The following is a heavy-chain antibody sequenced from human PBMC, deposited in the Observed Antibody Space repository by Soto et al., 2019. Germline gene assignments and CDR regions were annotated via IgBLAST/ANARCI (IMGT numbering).Heavy chain of an antibody. D-gene: IGHD2-8*01. V-gene: IGHV3-23*01. CDR1: GFTFSTYA. J-gene: IGHJ6*03. Sequence: EVQRLESGGGLVQPGGSLRLSCAASGFTFSTYAMSWVRQAPGKGLEWVSTITTSGGNTYYADSVQGRFTISRDNSNKTLYLQMNSLRAEDTAVYYCAGRYCTNGVCYTNYYYYIDVWGKGNTVTVSS. CDR2: ITTSGGNT. CDR3: AGRYCTNGVCYTNYYYYIDV.